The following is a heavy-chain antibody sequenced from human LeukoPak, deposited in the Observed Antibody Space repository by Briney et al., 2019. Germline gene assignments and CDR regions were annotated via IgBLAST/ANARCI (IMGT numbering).Heavy chain of an antibody. Sequence: PGGSLRLSCAASGFTFSSYWMSWVRQARGKGLEWVASIKQDGSEKYYVDSVKGRFTISRDNAKNSLYLQMNSLRAEDTAVYYCARDFAYGDYVNFDYWGQGTLVTVSS. CDR3: ARDFAYGDYVNFDY. J-gene: IGHJ4*02. V-gene: IGHV3-7*01. D-gene: IGHD4-17*01. CDR2: IKQDGSEK. CDR1: GFTFSSYW.